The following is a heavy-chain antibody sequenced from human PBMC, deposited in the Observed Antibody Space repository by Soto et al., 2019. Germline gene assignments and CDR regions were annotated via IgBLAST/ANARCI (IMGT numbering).Heavy chain of an antibody. CDR3: ARTTAVPNTLRSRYFFDY. Sequence: PSETLSLTCSVSSGSISSYYWSWIRQPPGKGLEWIGYVYYSGTTNYNPSLKSRVTISVDLSKNQFSLRLSSVTTADTALYYCARTTAVPNTLRSRYFFDYWGQGTLVTVSS. CDR2: VYYSGTT. D-gene: IGHD4-17*01. J-gene: IGHJ4*02. CDR1: SGSISSYY. V-gene: IGHV4-59*01.